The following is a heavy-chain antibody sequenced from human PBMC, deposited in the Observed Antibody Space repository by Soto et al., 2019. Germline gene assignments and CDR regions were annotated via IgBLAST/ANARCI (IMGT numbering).Heavy chain of an antibody. V-gene: IGHV3-11*06. Sequence: QVQLVESGGGLGKPGGSLRLSCAASGFTFSDYYMSWIRQAPGKGLEWVSYISSSSSYTNYEDSVKGRFTISRDNAKNSLYLHMNSLRADDTAVYYCARSVEGTVTTFDYWGQGTLVTVSS. D-gene: IGHD4-17*01. CDR2: ISSSSSYT. CDR1: GFTFSDYY. CDR3: ARSVEGTVTTFDY. J-gene: IGHJ4*02.